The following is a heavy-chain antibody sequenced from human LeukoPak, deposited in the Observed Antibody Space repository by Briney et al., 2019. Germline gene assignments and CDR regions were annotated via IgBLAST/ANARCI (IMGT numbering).Heavy chain of an antibody. J-gene: IGHJ4*02. D-gene: IGHD4-17*01. V-gene: IGHV3-7*01. CDR1: GFTFSNYW. CDR2: IKHDGSDQ. CDR3: ARDGDYGDYFDY. Sequence: GGSLRLSCAASGFTFSNYWLTWVRQAPGKGLEWVANIKHDGSDQYYLDSVKGRFTISRDNAKNSLYLQMNSLRAEDTAVYYCARDGDYGDYFDYWGQGTVVTVSS.